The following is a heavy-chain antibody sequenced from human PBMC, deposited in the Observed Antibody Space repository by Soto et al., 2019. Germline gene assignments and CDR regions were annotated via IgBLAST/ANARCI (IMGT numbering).Heavy chain of an antibody. Sequence: GGSLRLSCAVSGFSVSRNSMSWVRQAPGKGLEWVSIIYSVGSGGRTYYADSVKGRFTISRDNSKNTVYLQMNSLRAEDTAVYFCATAVGEGWFDPWGQGTLVTVSS. V-gene: IGHV3-53*01. CDR1: GFSVSRNS. CDR3: ATAVGEGWFDP. CDR2: IYSVGSGGRT. J-gene: IGHJ5*02. D-gene: IGHD4-17*01.